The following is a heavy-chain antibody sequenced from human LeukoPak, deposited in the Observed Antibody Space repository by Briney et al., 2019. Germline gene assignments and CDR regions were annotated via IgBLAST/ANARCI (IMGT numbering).Heavy chain of an antibody. CDR3: ARVNGEDGSGNNIDY. Sequence: SETLSLTCTVSGGSISSSSYYWAWIRQPPGKGLEWIGSIHYSGSTYYNPSLQSRVTISIDTSKNQFSLKLRFVTAADTAVYYCARVNGEDGSGNNIDYWGQGTLVTVSS. CDR2: IHYSGST. V-gene: IGHV4-39*07. CDR1: GGSISSSSYY. D-gene: IGHD3-10*01. J-gene: IGHJ4*02.